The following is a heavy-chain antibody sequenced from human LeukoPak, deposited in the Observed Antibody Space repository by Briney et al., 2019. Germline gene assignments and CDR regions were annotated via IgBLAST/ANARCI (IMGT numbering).Heavy chain of an antibody. J-gene: IGHJ4*02. V-gene: IGHV4-30-2*01. Sequence: SQTLSLTCTVSGGSISSGGYYWSWIRQPPGKGLEWIGYIYHSGSTYYNPSLKSRVTISVDRSKNQFSLKLSSVTAADTAVYYCARGRPRWRQTGDYFDYWGQGTLVTVSS. CDR1: GGSISSGGYY. CDR2: IYHSGST. D-gene: IGHD7-27*01. CDR3: ARGRPRWRQTGDYFDY.